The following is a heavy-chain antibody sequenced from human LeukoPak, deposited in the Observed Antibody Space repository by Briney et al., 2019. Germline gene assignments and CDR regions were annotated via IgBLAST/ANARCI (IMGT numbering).Heavy chain of an antibody. Sequence: ASVKVSCKASGGTFISYTISCVRQAPGQGLECMGGIIPILGIANYAQKFQGRVTITADKSTSTAYMELSSLRSEDTAVYYCARAVGPAAINWFDPWGQGTLVTVSS. CDR2: IIPILGIA. CDR1: GGTFISYT. D-gene: IGHD2-2*02. V-gene: IGHV1-69*02. CDR3: ARAVGPAAINWFDP. J-gene: IGHJ5*02.